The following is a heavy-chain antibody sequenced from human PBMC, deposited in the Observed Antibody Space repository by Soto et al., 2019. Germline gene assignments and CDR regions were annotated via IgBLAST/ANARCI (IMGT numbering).Heavy chain of an antibody. D-gene: IGHD6-13*01. CDR2: IGGDGGST. CDR1: GFTFSSYD. CDR3: AKAYSSIWSHWYFDL. Sequence: EVQLLESGGGLVQPGGSLRLSCAASGFTFSSYDMNWVRQAPGKGLEWVSLIGGDGGSTYYADSVRGRFTISRDNSKNTLYLQMNSLRAEATAIYYCAKAYSSIWSHWYFDLWGLGTLVTVSS. V-gene: IGHV3-23*01. J-gene: IGHJ2*01.